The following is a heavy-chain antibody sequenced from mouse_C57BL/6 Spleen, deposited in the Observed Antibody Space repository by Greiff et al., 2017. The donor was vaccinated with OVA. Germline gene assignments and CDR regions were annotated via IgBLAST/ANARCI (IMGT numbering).Heavy chain of an antibody. D-gene: IGHD2-4*01. CDR2: IDPEDGET. Sequence: VQLQQSGAELVKPGASVKLSCTASGFNIKDYYMHWVKQRTEQGLEWIGRIDPEDGETKYAPNFQGKATITADTSSNTAYLQLSSLTSEDTAVYYCARPYDYDGTWFAYWGQGTLVTVSA. J-gene: IGHJ3*01. CDR1: GFNIKDYY. V-gene: IGHV14-2*01. CDR3: ARPYDYDGTWFAY.